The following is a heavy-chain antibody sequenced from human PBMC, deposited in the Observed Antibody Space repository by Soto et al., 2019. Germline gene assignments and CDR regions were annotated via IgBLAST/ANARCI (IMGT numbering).Heavy chain of an antibody. CDR2: IYLDDDK. CDR1: GFSLTTSGVG. Sequence: QITLKESGPPVVKPTEPLTLTCTFSGFSLTTSGVGVGWVRQSPGKAPDWLALIYLDDDKRYSTSLNSRLIITKDTSKNQVVLTMANVDPADTATYYCAHRVLRTVFGLVTTTAIYFDFWGPGTPVVVSS. D-gene: IGHD3-3*01. CDR3: AHRVLRTVFGLVTTTAIYFDF. V-gene: IGHV2-5*02. J-gene: IGHJ4*02.